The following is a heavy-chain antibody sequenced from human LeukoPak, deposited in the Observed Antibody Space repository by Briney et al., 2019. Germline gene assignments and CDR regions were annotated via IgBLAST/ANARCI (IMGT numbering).Heavy chain of an antibody. CDR1: GGSISSGGYY. V-gene: IGHV4-30-2*01. D-gene: IGHD2-2*01. CDR3: ARDLGYCSSTSCRGNGMDV. J-gene: IGHJ6*02. CDR2: IYHSGST. Sequence: SETLSLTCTVSGGSISSGGYYWSWIRQPPGKGLEWIGYIYHSGSTYYNPSLKSRVTISVDTSKNQFSLKLSSVTAADTAVYYCARDLGYCSSTSCRGNGMDVWGQGTTVTVSS.